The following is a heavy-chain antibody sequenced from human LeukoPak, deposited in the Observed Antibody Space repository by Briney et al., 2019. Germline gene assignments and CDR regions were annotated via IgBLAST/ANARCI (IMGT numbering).Heavy chain of an antibody. D-gene: IGHD2-2*01. CDR2: ITSGGGTI. Sequence: PGRSLRLSCAASGFTFSVYEMNWVRQAPGKGLEWFSYITSGGGTIYYADSVKGRFTISRDNAKNSLYLQMNSLRADDTATYYCARGFNYAFDYWGQGTLVTVSS. V-gene: IGHV3-48*03. CDR1: GFTFSVYE. J-gene: IGHJ4*02. CDR3: ARGFNYAFDY.